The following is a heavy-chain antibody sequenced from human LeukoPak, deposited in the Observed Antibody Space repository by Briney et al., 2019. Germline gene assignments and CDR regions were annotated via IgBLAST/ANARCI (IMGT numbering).Heavy chain of an antibody. V-gene: IGHV4-4*08. D-gene: IGHD5-24*01. Sequence: SETLSLTCTVSGVSISSYYWSWIRQPPGKGLEWIGRIHTSGSTNYNPSLKSRVTISVDTSENQFSLKLSSVTAADTAVYYCARDGYNVYYFDYWGQGTLVTVSS. J-gene: IGHJ4*02. CDR2: IHTSGST. CDR1: GVSISSYY. CDR3: ARDGYNVYYFDY.